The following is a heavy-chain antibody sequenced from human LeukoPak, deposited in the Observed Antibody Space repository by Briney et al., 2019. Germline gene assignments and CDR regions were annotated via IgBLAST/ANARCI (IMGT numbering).Heavy chain of an antibody. CDR3: ARLAAMGTNFDY. V-gene: IGHV3-11*04. J-gene: IGHJ4*02. CDR2: FGSSGGPI. Sequence: GGSLRLSCAASGFTFSDYYMSWIRQAPGKGLEWVSYFGSSGGPIYYADSVKGRFTISRDNAKNSLYLQMNSLRAEDTAVYYCARLAAMGTNFDYWGQGTLVTVSS. D-gene: IGHD5-18*01. CDR1: GFTFSDYY.